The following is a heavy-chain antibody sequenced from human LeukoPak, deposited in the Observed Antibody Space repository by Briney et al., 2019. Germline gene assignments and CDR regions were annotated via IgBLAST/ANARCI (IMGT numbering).Heavy chain of an antibody. CDR3: ARDLRGQPYDY. Sequence: GGSLRLSCAASGFTFSSYSMNWVRQAPGRGLEWVSSISSSSSYIYYADSVKGRFTISRDNAKNSLYLQMNSLRAEDTAVYYCARDLRGQPYDYWGQGTLVTVSS. D-gene: IGHD3-16*01. V-gene: IGHV3-21*01. CDR1: GFTFSSYS. CDR2: ISSSSSYI. J-gene: IGHJ4*02.